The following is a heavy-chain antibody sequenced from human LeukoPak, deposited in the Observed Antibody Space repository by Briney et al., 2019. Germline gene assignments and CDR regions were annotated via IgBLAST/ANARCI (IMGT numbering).Heavy chain of an antibody. CDR2: INSDGSST. Sequence: PGGSLRLSCAASGFTFSSYWMHWVRQAPGKGLVWVSRINSDGSSTSYADSVKGRFTISKDNAKNTLYLQMNSLRAEDTAVYYCARIQGSSSSVGDHWGQGTLVTVSS. V-gene: IGHV3-74*01. CDR1: GFTFSSYW. D-gene: IGHD6-6*01. CDR3: ARIQGSSSSVGDH. J-gene: IGHJ4*02.